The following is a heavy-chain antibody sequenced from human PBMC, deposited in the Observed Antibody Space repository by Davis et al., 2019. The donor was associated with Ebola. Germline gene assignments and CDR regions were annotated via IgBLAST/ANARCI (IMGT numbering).Heavy chain of an antibody. J-gene: IGHJ4*02. Sequence: GGSLRLSCAASGFTFTSYAMNWVRQAPGRGLEWVSGIGGTDGRTYYADSVKGRFTIPRDNSKNTLYLQMNSLNTDDTATYYCAKGGSSWSRFDSWGQGTLVTVSS. CDR3: AKGGSSWSRFDS. CDR2: IGGTDGRT. V-gene: IGHV3-23*01. CDR1: GFTFTSYA. D-gene: IGHD6-13*01.